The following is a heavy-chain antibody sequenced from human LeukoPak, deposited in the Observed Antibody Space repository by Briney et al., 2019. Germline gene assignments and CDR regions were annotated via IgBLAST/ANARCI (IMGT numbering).Heavy chain of an antibody. CDR3: ARSSFLTGYCYSFDY. Sequence: SETLSLTCTVSGGSISSYYWSWIRQPAGKGLEWIGRIYTSGSTNYNPSLKSRVTMSVDTSKNQFSLKLSSVTAADTAVYYCARSSFLTGYCYSFDYWGQGTLVTVSS. J-gene: IGHJ4*02. V-gene: IGHV4-4*07. CDR2: IYTSGST. D-gene: IGHD3-9*01. CDR1: GGSISSYY.